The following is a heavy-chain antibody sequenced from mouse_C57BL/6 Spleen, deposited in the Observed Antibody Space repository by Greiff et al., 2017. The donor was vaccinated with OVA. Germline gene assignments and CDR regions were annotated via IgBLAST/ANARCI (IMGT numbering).Heavy chain of an antibody. V-gene: IGHV1-26*01. CDR3: ARRGLFLRGVAMDY. J-gene: IGHJ4*01. CDR1: GYTFTDYY. Sequence: EVQLQQSGPELVKPGASVKISCKASGYTFTDYYMNWVKQSHGKSLEWIGDINPNNGGTSYNQKFKGKATLTVDKSSSTAYMELRSLTSEDSAVYYGARRGLFLRGVAMDYGGQGTSVTASS. CDR2: INPNNGGT. D-gene: IGHD3-3*01.